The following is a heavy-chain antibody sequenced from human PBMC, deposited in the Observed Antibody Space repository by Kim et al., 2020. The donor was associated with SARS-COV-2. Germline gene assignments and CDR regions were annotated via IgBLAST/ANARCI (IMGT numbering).Heavy chain of an antibody. CDR1: GGSFSGYY. J-gene: IGHJ5*02. D-gene: IGHD6-19*01. CDR3: AREPYSSGWARGWFDP. Sequence: SETLSLTCAVYGGSFSGYYWSWIRQPTVKGLEWIGEINHSGSTNYNPSLKSRVTISVDTSKNQFSLKLSSVTAADTAVYYCAREPYSSGWARGWFDPWGQGTLVTVSS. V-gene: IGHV4-34*01. CDR2: INHSGST.